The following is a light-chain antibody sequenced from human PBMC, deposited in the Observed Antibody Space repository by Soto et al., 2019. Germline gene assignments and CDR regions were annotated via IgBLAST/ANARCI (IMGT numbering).Light chain of an antibody. CDR1: QSVSSN. CDR3: QQYNNWPPWT. Sequence: EIVMTQSPATLSVSPGERATLSCRASQSVSSNLAWYQQKPGHAPRGLIYRASTRATGIPPRLSGRGSGTEFSLTISNLQSEDFAVYYCQQYNNWPPWTFGQGTKVEIK. CDR2: RAS. J-gene: IGKJ1*01. V-gene: IGKV3-15*01.